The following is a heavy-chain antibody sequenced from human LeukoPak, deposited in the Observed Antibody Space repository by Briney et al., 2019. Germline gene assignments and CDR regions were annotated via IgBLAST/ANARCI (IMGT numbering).Heavy chain of an antibody. Sequence: KSGGSLRLSCAVSGFTFSSYSMNWVRQAPGKGLEWVSSISSSSSYIYYADSVKGRFTISRDNAKNSLYLQMNSLRAEDTAVYYCARDGSYSSSWYFDYWGQGTLVTVSS. CDR1: GFTFSSYS. CDR2: ISSSSSYI. J-gene: IGHJ4*02. CDR3: ARDGSYSSSWYFDY. V-gene: IGHV3-21*01. D-gene: IGHD6-13*01.